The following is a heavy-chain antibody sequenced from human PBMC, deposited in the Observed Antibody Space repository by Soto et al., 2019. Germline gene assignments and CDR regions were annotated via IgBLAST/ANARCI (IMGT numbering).Heavy chain of an antibody. J-gene: IGHJ4*02. CDR1: GFTFSSYA. V-gene: IGHV3-23*01. CDR2: ISGSAGST. Sequence: GGSLRLSCAASGFTFSSYAMSWVRQAPGKGLEWVSAISGSAGSTYYADSVKGRFTISRDNSKNTLYLQMNSLRAEDTAVFYCTKDLWPYLPAGGEFDSWGQGTLVTVPQ. D-gene: IGHD3-16*01. CDR3: TKDLWPYLPAGGEFDS.